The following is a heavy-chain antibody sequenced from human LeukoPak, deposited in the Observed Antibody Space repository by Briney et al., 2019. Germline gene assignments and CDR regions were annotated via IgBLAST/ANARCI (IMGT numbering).Heavy chain of an antibody. J-gene: IGHJ6*03. Sequence: PGGSLRLSCAASGFSVSSNYMSWARQAPGKGLEWVSVIYSGGSTYYADSVKGRFTISRDNSKNTLYLQMNSLRAEDTAVYYCASVGQGANYYYYMDVWGKGTTVTVSS. CDR1: GFSVSSNY. CDR3: ASVGQGANYYYYMDV. D-gene: IGHD3-16*01. V-gene: IGHV3-53*01. CDR2: IYSGGST.